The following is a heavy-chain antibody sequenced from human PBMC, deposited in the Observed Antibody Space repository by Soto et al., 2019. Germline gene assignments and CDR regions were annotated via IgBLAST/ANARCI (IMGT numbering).Heavy chain of an antibody. CDR3: ARSIAAAGSFGPYYHYGMDV. Sequence: QVQLVESGGGVVQPGRSLRLSCAASGFTFSSYGMHWVRQAPGKGLEWVAVIWYDGSNKYYADSVKGRFTISRDNSKNTLYLQMISLRAEDTAVYYCARSIAAAGSFGPYYHYGMDVWGQGTTVTVSS. V-gene: IGHV3-33*01. D-gene: IGHD6-13*01. CDR1: GFTFSSYG. CDR2: IWYDGSNK. J-gene: IGHJ6*02.